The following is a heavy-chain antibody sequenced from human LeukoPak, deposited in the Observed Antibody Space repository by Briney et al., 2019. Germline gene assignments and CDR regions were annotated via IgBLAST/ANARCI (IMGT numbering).Heavy chain of an antibody. J-gene: IGHJ5*02. D-gene: IGHD3-16*01. Sequence: SETLSLTCAVYGGSFSGYYWSWIRQPPGKGLEWIGEINHSGSTNYNPSLKSRVTISVDTSKNQFSLKLSSVTAADTAVYYCASRLGEQLPHNWFDPWGQGTLVTVSS. CDR3: ASRLGEQLPHNWFDP. V-gene: IGHV4-34*01. CDR1: GGSFSGYY. CDR2: INHSGST.